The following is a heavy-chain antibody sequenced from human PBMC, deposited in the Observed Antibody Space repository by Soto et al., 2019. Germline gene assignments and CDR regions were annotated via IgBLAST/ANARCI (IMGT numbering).Heavy chain of an antibody. J-gene: IGHJ4*02. Sequence: QVQLVESGGGVVQPGRSLRLSCAASGFTFSTYGMHWARQAPGKGLGWVAVIAYDGNTKYYADSVKGRFTIARDNSKNTLFLQMDSLRAEDTAVYYCAKDHLPSTVTTPGYWGQGTLVTFS. D-gene: IGHD4-17*01. CDR1: GFTFSTYG. CDR3: AKDHLPSTVTTPGY. CDR2: IAYDGNTK. V-gene: IGHV3-30*18.